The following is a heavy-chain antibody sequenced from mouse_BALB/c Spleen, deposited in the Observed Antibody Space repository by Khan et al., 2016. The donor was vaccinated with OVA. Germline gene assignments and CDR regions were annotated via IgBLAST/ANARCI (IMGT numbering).Heavy chain of an antibody. V-gene: IGHV1-4*01. CDR1: GYTFTSYT. Sequence: VQLQQSGAELARPGASVKMSCKASGYTFTSYTIHWIKLRPGQGLEWIGYINPSNGYTNYNQKFKDKATLTADKSSTTAYMELSSLTSDDSALYNCVRDGAYHRNDGWFAYWDQGTLVTVSA. D-gene: IGHD2-14*01. CDR2: INPSNGYT. CDR3: VRDGAYHRNDGWFAY. J-gene: IGHJ3*01.